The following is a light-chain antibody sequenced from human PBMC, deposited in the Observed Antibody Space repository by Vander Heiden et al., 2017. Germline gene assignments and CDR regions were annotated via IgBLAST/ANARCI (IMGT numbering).Light chain of an antibody. CDR2: WAP. V-gene: IGKV4-1*01. CDR3: QQYYSTPWT. CDR1: QSVLYSSNNKNY. J-gene: IGKJ1*01. Sequence: EIVMTQSPESLAVSLGERATINCKSSQSVLYSSNNKNYLAWYQQKPGQPPKLLIYWAPTRESGVPDRFSGSGSGTDFTLTISSLQAEDVAVYYCQQYYSTPWTFGQGTKVEIK.